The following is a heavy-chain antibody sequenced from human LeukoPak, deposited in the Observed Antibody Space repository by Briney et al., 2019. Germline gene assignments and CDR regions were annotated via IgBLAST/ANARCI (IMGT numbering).Heavy chain of an antibody. CDR1: GYSFTSYW. D-gene: IGHD5-24*01. CDR3: ARFRDDFPDY. V-gene: IGHV5-51*01. Sequence: GESLKISCKGSGYSFTSYWIGWVRQMPGKRLEWMGIIFPGDSDSRYSPSFQGQLTISVDKSISTAYLQWNSLKASDTAIYYCARFRDDFPDYWGQGTLIIVSS. CDR2: IFPGDSDS. J-gene: IGHJ4*02.